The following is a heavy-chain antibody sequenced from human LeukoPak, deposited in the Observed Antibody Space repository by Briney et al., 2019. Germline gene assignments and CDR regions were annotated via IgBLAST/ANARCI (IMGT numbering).Heavy chain of an antibody. Sequence: GGSLRLSCAASGFTFSTYNMNWVRQAPGKGLEWASSISMRTNNIYYADSVKGRFTISRDNAKNSLYLQMDSLRADDTAMYYCARGGIAVQRRDVFDIWGQGTMVTVSS. V-gene: IGHV3-21*01. CDR1: GFTFSTYN. CDR2: ISMRTNNI. J-gene: IGHJ3*02. D-gene: IGHD6-19*01. CDR3: ARGGIAVQRRDVFDI.